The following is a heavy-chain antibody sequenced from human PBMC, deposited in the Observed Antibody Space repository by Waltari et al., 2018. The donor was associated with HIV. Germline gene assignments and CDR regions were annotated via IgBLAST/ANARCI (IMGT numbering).Heavy chain of an antibody. CDR1: GYSFRAYY. D-gene: IGHD3-10*01. CDR3: ARDMNYYGSGRGWFDP. Sequence: QVQLVQSGAEVKSLGASVKVSCQASGYSFRAYYLPWVRQAPGQGLEWMGWINPKSGGTKYAEKFQGRVTMTRDTSITTVYMELNSLMSDDTAVYYCARDMNYYGSGRGWFDPWGQGTLVTVSS. CDR2: INPKSGGT. V-gene: IGHV1-2*02. J-gene: IGHJ5*02.